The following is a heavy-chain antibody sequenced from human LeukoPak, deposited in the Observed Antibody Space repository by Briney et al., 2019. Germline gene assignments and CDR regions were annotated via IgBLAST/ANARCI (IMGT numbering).Heavy chain of an antibody. Sequence: PGGYLRFSCAASGFTFSSYSMNWVRQAPGMGLEWVSSISTSSIYIYYADSVKGRFTISRDNAKNSLYLQMNSLRAEDTAVYYCARGSEVVAAANNWFDPWGQGTLVNVSS. CDR3: ARGSEVVAAANNWFDP. V-gene: IGHV3-21*01. CDR1: GFTFSSYS. CDR2: ISTSSIYI. J-gene: IGHJ5*02. D-gene: IGHD2-2*01.